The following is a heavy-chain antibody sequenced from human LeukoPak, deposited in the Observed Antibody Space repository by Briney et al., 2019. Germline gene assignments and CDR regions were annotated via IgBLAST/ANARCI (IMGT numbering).Heavy chain of an antibody. CDR3: AKEDNCGGDCGPDY. D-gene: IGHD2-21*02. J-gene: IGHJ4*02. V-gene: IGHV3-74*01. CDR2: INSDGSST. Sequence: GGSLRLSCAASGFTFISYWMHWVRQAPGKRLVWVSRINSDGSSTSYADSVKGRFTISRDNSENTLYLQMNSLRAEDTALYYCAKEDNCGGDCGPDYWGQGTLVTVPS. CDR1: GFTFISYW.